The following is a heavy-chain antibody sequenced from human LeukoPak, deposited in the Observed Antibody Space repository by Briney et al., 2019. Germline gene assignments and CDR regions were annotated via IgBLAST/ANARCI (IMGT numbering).Heavy chain of an antibody. CDR3: ARGSSAIEY. Sequence: GGSLRLACAASGFTFSSHWMSWVRQAPGKGLEWVGNIRQDGSEKNYVDSVKGGFTISRDNGKNSLYLQKSSLRVDDTAVYYCARGSSAIEYWGQGTLVTVSS. CDR2: IRQDGSEK. J-gene: IGHJ4*02. D-gene: IGHD6-19*01. CDR1: GFTFSSHW. V-gene: IGHV3-7*01.